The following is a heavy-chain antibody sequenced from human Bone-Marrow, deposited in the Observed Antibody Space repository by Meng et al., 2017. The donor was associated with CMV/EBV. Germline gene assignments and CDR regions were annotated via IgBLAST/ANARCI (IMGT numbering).Heavy chain of an antibody. Sequence: SQTLSLTCAVYGGSFSGYYWSWIRQPPGKGLEWIGEINHTGSTNYNPSLKSRVTISVDTSKNQFSLKLSSVTAADTAVYYCARLGYSYGDVWGQGTMVTVSS. D-gene: IGHD5-18*01. J-gene: IGHJ6*02. V-gene: IGHV4-34*01. CDR3: ARLGYSYGDV. CDR2: INHTGST. CDR1: GGSFSGYY.